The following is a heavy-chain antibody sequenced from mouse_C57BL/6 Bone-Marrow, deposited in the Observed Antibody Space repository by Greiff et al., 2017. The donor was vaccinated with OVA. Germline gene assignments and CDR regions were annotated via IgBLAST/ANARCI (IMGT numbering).Heavy chain of an antibody. D-gene: IGHD1-1*01. Sequence: VQLQQSGAELVKPGASVKLSCTASGFNIKDSYMHWVKQRTEQGLEWIGRIDPEDGETKYAPKFQGKATITADTSSNTAYLQLSSLTSEDTAVYYCATWGSSYVSWFAYWGQGTLVTVSA. CDR3: ATWGSSYVSWFAY. V-gene: IGHV14-2*01. CDR1: GFNIKDSY. CDR2: IDPEDGET. J-gene: IGHJ3*01.